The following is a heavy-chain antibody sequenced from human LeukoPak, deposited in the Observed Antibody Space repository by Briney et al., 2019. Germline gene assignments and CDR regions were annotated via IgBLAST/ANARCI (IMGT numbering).Heavy chain of an antibody. CDR3: AKRSTQTTPSNYIYFYMDV. CDR1: GFTFSSYA. CDR2: MSGNGDTT. V-gene: IGHV3-23*01. D-gene: IGHD4-11*01. Sequence: GGSLRLSCVASGFTFSSYALSWVRQAPGKGLEWVAAMSGNGDTTYYADSVRGRSTISRDNFKNTLYLEMDSLRAEDTAIYYCAKRSTQTTPSNYIYFYMDVWGKGTTVTVS. J-gene: IGHJ6*03.